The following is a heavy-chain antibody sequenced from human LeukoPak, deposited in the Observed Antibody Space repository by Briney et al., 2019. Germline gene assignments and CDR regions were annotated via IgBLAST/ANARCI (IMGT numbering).Heavy chain of an antibody. D-gene: IGHD3-16*01. CDR2: MNPNSGNT. J-gene: IGHJ6*03. Sequence: ASVKVSXKASGYTFTSYDINWVRQATGQGLEWMRWMNPNSGNTGYAQKFQGRVTMTRNTSISTAYMELSSLRSEDTAVYYCARREGYGYYYYMDVWGKGTTVTVSS. V-gene: IGHV1-8*01. CDR3: ARREGYGYYYYMDV. CDR1: GYTFTSYD.